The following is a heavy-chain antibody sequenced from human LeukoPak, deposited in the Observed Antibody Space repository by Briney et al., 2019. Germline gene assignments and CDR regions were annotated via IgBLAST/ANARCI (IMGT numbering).Heavy chain of an antibody. J-gene: IGHJ6*02. CDR1: GYTFTSYD. D-gene: IGHD1-26*01. CDR2: MNPNSGNT. CDR3: ARGEWGGPPYYYYGMDV. Sequence: GASVKVSCKASGYTFTSYDINWVRQATGQGLEWMGWMNPNSGNTGYAQKFQGRVTMTRNTSISTAYMELSSLRSEDTAVYYCARGEWGGPPYYYYGMDVWGQGTTVTVSS. V-gene: IGHV1-8*01.